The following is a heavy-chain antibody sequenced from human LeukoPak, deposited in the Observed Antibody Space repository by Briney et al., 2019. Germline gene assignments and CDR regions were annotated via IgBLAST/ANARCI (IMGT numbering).Heavy chain of an antibody. J-gene: IGHJ4*02. D-gene: IGHD6-13*01. CDR3: ARLVLSRSWFDDF. CDR2: IKGDGSAK. Sequence: PGGSLRLSCAASGFTFSSYWMSWVRQAQGKGLEWVANIKGDGSAKYYVDSVKGRFTITRDNAKSSLFLQVNSLRAEDTAVYYCARLVLSRSWFDDFWGQGTLVTVSS. V-gene: IGHV3-7*01. CDR1: GFTFSSYW.